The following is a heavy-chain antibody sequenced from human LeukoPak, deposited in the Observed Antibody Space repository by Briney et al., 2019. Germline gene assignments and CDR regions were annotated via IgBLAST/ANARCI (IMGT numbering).Heavy chain of an antibody. J-gene: IGHJ4*02. V-gene: IGHV3-74*01. D-gene: IGHD1-26*01. CDR3: VRDLGGRSGH. Sequence: GGSLRLSCAASGFTFSSNWMHWVRQAPGKGLVWVSRINEDGSTANYADSVKGRFTISRDNAKNTLYLQMNSLRAEDTAVYYCVRDLGGRSGHWGQGTLVTVSS. CDR2: INEDGSTA. CDR1: GFTFSSNW.